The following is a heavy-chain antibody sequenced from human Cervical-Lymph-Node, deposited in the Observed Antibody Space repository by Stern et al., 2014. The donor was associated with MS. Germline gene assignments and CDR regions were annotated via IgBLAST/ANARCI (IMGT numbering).Heavy chain of an antibody. CDR2: IYYSGST. D-gene: IGHD2-21*01. CDR3: ARHCGRRDVPGKYFQH. V-gene: IGHV4-39*01. Sequence: QLVESGPGLVKPSETLSLTCTVSGGSISSSSYYWGWIRQPPGKGLEWIGSIYYSGSTYYNPSLKSRVTISVDTSKNQFSLKLSSVTAADTAVYYCARHCGRRDVPGKYFQHWGQGTLVTVSS. CDR1: GGSISSSSYY. J-gene: IGHJ1*01.